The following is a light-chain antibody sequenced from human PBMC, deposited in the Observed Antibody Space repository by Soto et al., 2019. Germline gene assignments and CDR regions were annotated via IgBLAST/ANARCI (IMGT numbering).Light chain of an antibody. J-gene: IGKJ2*01. CDR1: QGISSY. Sequence: DIQLTQSPSFLSASVGDRVTITCRASQGISSYLAWYQQKPGKAPKLLIYAASTLQSGVPSRFSGSGSGTEFTLTIRNLQPEDFATYYCQQLHSYPNTFGKGTKLEIK. CDR2: AAS. V-gene: IGKV1-9*01. CDR3: QQLHSYPNT.